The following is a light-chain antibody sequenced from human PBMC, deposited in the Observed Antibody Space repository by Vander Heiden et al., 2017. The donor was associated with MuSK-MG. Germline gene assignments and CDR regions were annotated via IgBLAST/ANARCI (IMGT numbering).Light chain of an antibody. V-gene: IGKV1-39*01. CDR2: AAS. Sequence: DIQMTQSPSSLSASVGDRVTITCLASQSISNYLNWYQQKPGTAPKLLIYAASIFQSGGPLRFAGSGSGTNFTLTISSLQPEDFATYYCQQSYSKPPNFGQGTKLESK. J-gene: IGKJ2*01. CDR3: QQSYSKPPN. CDR1: QSISNY.